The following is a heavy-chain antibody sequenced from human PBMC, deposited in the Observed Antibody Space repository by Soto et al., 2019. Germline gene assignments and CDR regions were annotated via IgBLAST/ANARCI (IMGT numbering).Heavy chain of an antibody. CDR1: GFTFSDYY. V-gene: IGHV3-11*01. J-gene: IGHJ6*02. CDR3: ARDAPLREIVGRLAATYYGMDV. CDR2: ISSSGSTI. D-gene: IGHD6-6*01. Sequence: GGSLRLSCAASGFTFSDYYMSWIRQAPGKGLEWVSYISSSGSTIYYADSVKGRFTISRDNAKNSLYLQMNSLRAEDTAVYYCARDAPLREIVGRLAATYYGMDVWGQGTTVTVSS.